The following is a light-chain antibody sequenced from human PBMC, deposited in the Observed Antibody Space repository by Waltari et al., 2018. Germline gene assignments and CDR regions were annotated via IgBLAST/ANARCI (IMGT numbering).Light chain of an antibody. CDR1: QSLGNSP. CDR2: GAA. V-gene: IGKV3-20*01. J-gene: IGKJ1*01. Sequence: DIELTQSPGTLSLSPGESATLSCRASQSLGNSPVACYQQKPGQAPRLLIHGAASRAAGMPDMFSGSGSGTDFTLTISRLEPEDFAVYYGQQYDTSRTFGQGTKVEIK. CDR3: QQYDTSRT.